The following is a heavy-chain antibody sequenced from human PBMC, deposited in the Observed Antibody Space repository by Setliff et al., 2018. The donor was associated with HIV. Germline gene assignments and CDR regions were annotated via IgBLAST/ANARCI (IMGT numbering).Heavy chain of an antibody. V-gene: IGHV6-1*01. CDR3: ARDKPYDSSGYRTLYY. CDR1: GDSVSRINTA. J-gene: IGHJ4*02. CDR2: TYYRSKWYN. Sequence: SQTLSLTCAISGDSVSRINTAWNWIRQSPSRGLEWLGRTYYRSKWYNDYAVSVKSRLTLSVDTSKNQFSLKLSSVTAADTAVYYCARDKPYDSSGYRTLYYWGQGTLVTVSS. D-gene: IGHD3-22*01.